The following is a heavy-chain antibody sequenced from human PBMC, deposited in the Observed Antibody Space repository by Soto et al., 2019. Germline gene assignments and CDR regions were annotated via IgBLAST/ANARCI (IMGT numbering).Heavy chain of an antibody. CDR1: GFTFSSYA. CDR3: ARDERVDWQWLVSVVDY. V-gene: IGHV3-30-3*01. Sequence: GWSLRLSCAASGFTFSSYAMHWVRQAPGKGLEWVAVISYDGSNKYYADSVKGRFTISRDNSKNTLYLQMNSLRAEDTAVYYCARDERVDWQWLVSVVDYWGQGTLVTVSS. J-gene: IGHJ4*02. D-gene: IGHD6-19*01. CDR2: ISYDGSNK.